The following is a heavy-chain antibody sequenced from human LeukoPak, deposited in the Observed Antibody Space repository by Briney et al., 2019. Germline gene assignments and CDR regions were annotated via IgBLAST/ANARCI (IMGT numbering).Heavy chain of an antibody. J-gene: IGHJ4*02. Sequence: GGSLRLSCAASGFTFSSYWMIWARQAPGKVLEWVAGINQDGSEKYYVDSVKGRFTISRDNAQNSLYLQMNSLRAEDTAMYYCARARDCGSTSCSGLFDYWGQGTLVPVSS. CDR1: GFTFSSYW. D-gene: IGHD2-2*01. CDR3: ARARDCGSTSCSGLFDY. V-gene: IGHV3-7*01. CDR2: INQDGSEK.